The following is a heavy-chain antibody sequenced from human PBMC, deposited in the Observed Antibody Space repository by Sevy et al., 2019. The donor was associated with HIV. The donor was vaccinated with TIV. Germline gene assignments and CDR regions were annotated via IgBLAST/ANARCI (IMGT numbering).Heavy chain of an antibody. CDR3: ARAPVGGGGGDFDY. D-gene: IGHD3-16*01. CDR2: IYYSGST. CDR1: GGSVSSGSYY. Sequence: SETLSLTCTVSGGSVSSGSYYWSWIRQPPWKGLEWIGYIYYSGSTNYNPSLKSRVTISVDTSKNQFSLKLSSVTAADTAVYYCARAPVGGGGGDFDYWGQGTLVTVSS. V-gene: IGHV4-61*01. J-gene: IGHJ4*02.